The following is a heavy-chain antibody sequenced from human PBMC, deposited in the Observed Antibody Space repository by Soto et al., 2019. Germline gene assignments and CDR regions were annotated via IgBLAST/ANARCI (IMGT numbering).Heavy chain of an antibody. CDR2: IYYSGST. CDR1: GDSISSGDYY. J-gene: IGHJ4*02. V-gene: IGHV4-31*03. D-gene: IGHD5-18*01. Sequence: PSETLSLTCTVSGDSISSGDYYWSWIRQHPGKGLEWIGYIYYSGSTYYNPSLKSRVIISVDTSKNQFSLILRSATAADTAVYYCARGFTALAPKFDYWGQGTLVTVSS. CDR3: ARGFTALAPKFDY.